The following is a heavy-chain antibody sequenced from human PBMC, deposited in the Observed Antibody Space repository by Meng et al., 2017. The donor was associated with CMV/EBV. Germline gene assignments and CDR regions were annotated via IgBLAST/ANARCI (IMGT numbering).Heavy chain of an antibody. CDR1: AFTFSSYT. V-gene: IGHV3-21*01. Sequence: GGSLRLSCAASAFTFSSYTMNWVRQAPGKGLEWVSSISSSSSYIYYADSVRGRFTISRDNAENSLYLQMNSLRAEDTAVYYCARGSTNCLDYWGQGTLVTVPQ. D-gene: IGHD2-2*01. CDR3: ARGSTNCLDY. J-gene: IGHJ4*02. CDR2: ISSSSSYI.